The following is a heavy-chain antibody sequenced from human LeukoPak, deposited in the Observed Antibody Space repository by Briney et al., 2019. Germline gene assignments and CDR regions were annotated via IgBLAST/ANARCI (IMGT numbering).Heavy chain of an antibody. CDR3: TRAEGPRYYDFWSGHHDAFDI. D-gene: IGHD3-3*01. J-gene: IGHJ3*02. CDR2: ISAYNGNT. Sequence: GASVKVSCKASGYTFTSYDISWVRQAPGQGLEWMGWISAYNGNTNYAQKLQGRVTMTTDTSTSTAYMELRSLRSDDTAVYYCTRAEGPRYYDFWSGHHDAFDIWGQGTMVTVSS. V-gene: IGHV1-18*01. CDR1: GYTFTSYD.